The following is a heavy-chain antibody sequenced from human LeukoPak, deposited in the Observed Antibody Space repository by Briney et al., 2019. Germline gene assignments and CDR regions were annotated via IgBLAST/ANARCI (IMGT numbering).Heavy chain of an antibody. V-gene: IGHV3-23*01. CDR2: ISGSGGST. CDR1: GFTFSSYA. J-gene: IGHJ4*02. D-gene: IGHD2-2*01. CDR3: AKTVPDSIVVVPAAILGAEFDY. Sequence: AGGSLRLSCAASGFTFSSYAMSWDRQAPGRGLEWVSAISGSGGSTYYADAVKGRFTISRDNSKNTLYLQMNSLRAEDTAVYYCAKTVPDSIVVVPAAILGAEFDYWGQGTLVTVSS.